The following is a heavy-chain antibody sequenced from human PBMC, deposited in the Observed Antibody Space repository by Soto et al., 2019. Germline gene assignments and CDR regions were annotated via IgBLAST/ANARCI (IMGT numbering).Heavy chain of an antibody. D-gene: IGHD3-22*01. CDR1: GYTFTSYG. J-gene: IGHJ5*02. CDR2: ISAYNGNT. Sequence: GASVKVSCKASGYTFTSYGISWVRQAPGQGLEWMGWISAYNGNTNYAQKLQGRVTMTTDTSTSTAYMELRSLRSDDTAVYYCARDHGVEDSSGYSWFDPWGQGTLVTVSS. CDR3: ARDHGVEDSSGYSWFDP. V-gene: IGHV1-18*01.